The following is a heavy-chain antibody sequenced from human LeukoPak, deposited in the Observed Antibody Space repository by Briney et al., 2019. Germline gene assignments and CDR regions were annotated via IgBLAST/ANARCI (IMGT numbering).Heavy chain of an antibody. CDR2: IYNTGNT. Sequence: SETLSLTCTVSGGSISSYFWNWIRQPAGKGLEWIGRIYNTGNTIYNPSLKRRVTMSKDASKNQFSLKLSSVTAADTAVYYCARTDSSSWSTFDYWGQGALVTVSS. CDR1: GGSISSYF. CDR3: ARTDSSSWSTFDY. D-gene: IGHD6-13*01. V-gene: IGHV4-4*07. J-gene: IGHJ4*02.